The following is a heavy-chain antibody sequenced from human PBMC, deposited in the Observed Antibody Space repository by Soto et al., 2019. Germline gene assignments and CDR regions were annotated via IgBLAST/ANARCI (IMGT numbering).Heavy chain of an antibody. CDR1: GFTFSSYG. Sequence: EVQLVESGGGLVQPGGSLRLSCTASGFTFSSYGKNWVRQAPGKGLEWVSSISSSSSTIYYADSVRGRFTISRDNAKNSLYLQMNSLRDEDTAVYYCVREISVAGGHFDYWGQGTLVTVSS. J-gene: IGHJ4*02. D-gene: IGHD6-19*01. V-gene: IGHV3-48*02. CDR2: ISSSSSTI. CDR3: VREISVAGGHFDY.